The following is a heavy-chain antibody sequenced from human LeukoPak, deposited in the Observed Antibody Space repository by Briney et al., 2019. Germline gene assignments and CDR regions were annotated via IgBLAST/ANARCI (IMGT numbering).Heavy chain of an antibody. V-gene: IGHV3-23*01. J-gene: IGHJ3*02. Sequence: PGGSLRLSCAASGFTFSSYAMSWVRQAPGKGLEWVSGISDSGDITYYADSVKGRFTISRDSSKNTLYVQMNSLRVEDTAVYYCAKDRRGGSYYAATLDIWGQGTMVTVSS. CDR1: GFTFSSYA. CDR2: ISDSGDIT. CDR3: AKDRRGGSYYAATLDI. D-gene: IGHD1-26*01.